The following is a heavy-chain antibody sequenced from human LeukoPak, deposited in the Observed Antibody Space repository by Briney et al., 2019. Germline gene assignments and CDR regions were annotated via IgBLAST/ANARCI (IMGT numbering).Heavy chain of an antibody. D-gene: IGHD4-23*01. CDR1: GGSIGSYY. J-gene: IGHJ4*02. Sequence: SETLSLTCTVSGGSIGSYYWSWIRQPPGKGLEWIGYIYYSGSTNYNPSLKSRVTISVDTSKNQFSLKLSSVTAADTAVYYCARDYGGKSDYWGQGTLVTVSS. CDR3: ARDYGGKSDY. V-gene: IGHV4-59*01. CDR2: IYYSGST.